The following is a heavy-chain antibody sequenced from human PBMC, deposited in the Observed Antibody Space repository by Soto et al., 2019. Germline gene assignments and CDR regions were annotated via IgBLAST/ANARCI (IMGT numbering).Heavy chain of an antibody. V-gene: IGHV3-48*02. CDR1: GFTFSSYS. CDR2: ISSSSSTI. J-gene: IGHJ4*02. D-gene: IGHD6-25*01. CDR3: AVSLPRLEGCFDY. Sequence: PGGSLRLSCAASGFTFSSYSMNWVRQAPGKGLEWVSSISSSSSTIYYADSVKGRFTISRDNAKNSLYLQMNSPRDEDTAVFYCAVSLPRLEGCFDYWGQGTLVTVSS.